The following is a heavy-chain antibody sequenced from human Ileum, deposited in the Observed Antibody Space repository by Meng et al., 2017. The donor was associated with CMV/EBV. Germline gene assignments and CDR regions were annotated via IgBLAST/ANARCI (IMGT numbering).Heavy chain of an antibody. D-gene: IGHD3-10*01. V-gene: IGHV4-59*01. CDR1: GGSISSYY. CDR3: ARTGRFGSYYFDY. J-gene: IGHJ4*02. Sequence: VQLQESDPGLVKPSEPPSRTCRASGGSISSYYWSWIRQAPGKGLEWIGYVYSTGSTNYSPSLRSRVTISVDTSRNQFSLRLSSVTAADTAVYYCARTGRFGSYYFDYWGQGTLVTVSS. CDR2: VYSTGST.